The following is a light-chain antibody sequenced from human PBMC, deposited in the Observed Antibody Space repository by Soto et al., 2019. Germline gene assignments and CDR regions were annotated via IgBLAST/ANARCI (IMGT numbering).Light chain of an antibody. Sequence: EIVMTQSPDTLSVSPGERATLSCRARQSVSTNLAWYQQKPGQAPRLLIYCASTRATGIPARFRGSGSGTEFTLTISSLQSEDFAVYHCQQYNKWQSTFGQGIKLEIK. J-gene: IGKJ2*01. CDR2: CAS. CDR1: QSVSTN. CDR3: QQYNKWQST. V-gene: IGKV3-15*01.